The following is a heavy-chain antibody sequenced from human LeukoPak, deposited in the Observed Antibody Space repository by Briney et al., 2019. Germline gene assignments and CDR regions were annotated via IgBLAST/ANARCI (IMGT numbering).Heavy chain of an antibody. CDR2: IRFDGSTK. CDR1: GITFRSSS. V-gene: IGHV3-30*02. J-gene: IGHJ4*02. Sequence: GGSLRLSCVASGITFRSSSMHWVRQAPGKGLEWLAFIRFDGSTKYYADSVKGRFTVSRDNSKSTLYLQMNSLRAEDMAVYYCAQPDFWGQGTLVTVSS. CDR3: AQPDF.